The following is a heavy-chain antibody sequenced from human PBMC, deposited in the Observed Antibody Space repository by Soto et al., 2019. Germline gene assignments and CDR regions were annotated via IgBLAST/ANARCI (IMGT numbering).Heavy chain of an antibody. CDR1: GYTFTCYY. CDR2: INPNSGGT. Sequence: AXVKVSCTASGYTFTCYYIHWVRQAPGQGLEWMGWINPNSGGTNYAQKFQGRVTMTRDTSISTAYMELSRLRSDDTAVYYCARPYCSSTSCSNWFDPWGQGTLVTVSS. J-gene: IGHJ5*02. CDR3: ARPYCSSTSCSNWFDP. D-gene: IGHD2-2*01. V-gene: IGHV1-2*02.